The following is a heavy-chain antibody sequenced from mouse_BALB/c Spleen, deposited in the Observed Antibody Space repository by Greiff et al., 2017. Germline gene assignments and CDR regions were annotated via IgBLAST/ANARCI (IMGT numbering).Heavy chain of an antibody. Sequence: EVQVVESGGGLVQPGGSRKLSCAASGFTFSDYGMAWVRQAPGKGPEWVAFISNFAYSIYYADTVTGRFTISRENAKNTLYLEMSSLRSEDTAMYYCARDRGWYFDVWGAGTTVTVSS. CDR3: ARDRGWYFDV. CDR2: ISNFAYSI. CDR1: GFTFSDYG. J-gene: IGHJ1*01. V-gene: IGHV5-15*02.